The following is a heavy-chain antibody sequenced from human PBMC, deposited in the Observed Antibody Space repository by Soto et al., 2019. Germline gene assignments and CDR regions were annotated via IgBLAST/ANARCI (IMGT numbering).Heavy chain of an antibody. D-gene: IGHD1-7*01. CDR1: GFNFDNYG. Sequence: PGGSLRLSCQASGFNFDNYGMHWVRQAPGKGLEWVAVITYDGSFQYCADSVKGRFTISRDNSKNTLSLHLNTLKPEDTAVYHCAKDRVGGTFYTPLAFWGQGTLVTVSS. J-gene: IGHJ4*02. V-gene: IGHV3-30*18. CDR3: AKDRVGGTFYTPLAF. CDR2: ITYDGSFQ.